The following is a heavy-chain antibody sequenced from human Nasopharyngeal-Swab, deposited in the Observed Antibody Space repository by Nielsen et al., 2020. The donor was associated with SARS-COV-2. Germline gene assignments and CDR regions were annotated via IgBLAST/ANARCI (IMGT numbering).Heavy chain of an antibody. CDR3: ATGAAVAGTPISYYYYYGMDV. CDR1: GYTLTELS. V-gene: IGHV1-24*01. J-gene: IGHJ6*02. D-gene: IGHD6-19*01. CDR2: FDPEDGET. Sequence: SVKVSCKVSGYTLTELSMHWVRQAPGKGLEWMGGFDPEDGETIYAQKFQGRVTMTEDTSTDTAYMELSSLRSEDTAVYYCATGAAVAGTPISYYYYYGMDVWGQGTTVTVSS.